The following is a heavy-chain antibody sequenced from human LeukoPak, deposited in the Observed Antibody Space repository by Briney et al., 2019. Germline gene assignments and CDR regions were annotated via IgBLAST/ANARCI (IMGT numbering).Heavy chain of an antibody. CDR2: INPNSGGT. Sequence: ASVKVSCKASGYTLTGYYMHWVRQAPGQGLEWMGWINPNSGGTNYAQKFQGRVTMTRDTSISTAYMELSRLTSDDTAVYYCARDLGYDSSGYWYWGQGTLVTVSS. D-gene: IGHD3-22*01. CDR3: ARDLGYDSSGYWY. V-gene: IGHV1-2*02. J-gene: IGHJ4*02. CDR1: GYTLTGYY.